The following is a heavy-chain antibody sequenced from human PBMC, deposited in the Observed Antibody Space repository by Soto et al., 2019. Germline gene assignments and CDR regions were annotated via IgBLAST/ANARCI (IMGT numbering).Heavy chain of an antibody. CDR2: ISGSGGST. J-gene: IGHJ4*02. CDR3: AKDGRSYYDFWSGSYYFDY. CDR1: GFTFSSYA. D-gene: IGHD3-3*01. V-gene: IGHV3-23*01. Sequence: GGSLRLGCAASGFTFSSYAMSWVRQAQGKGLEWVSAISGSGGSTYYADSVKGRFTISRDNSKNTLYLQMNSLRAEDTAVYYCAKDGRSYYDFWSGSYYFDYWGQGTLVTVSS.